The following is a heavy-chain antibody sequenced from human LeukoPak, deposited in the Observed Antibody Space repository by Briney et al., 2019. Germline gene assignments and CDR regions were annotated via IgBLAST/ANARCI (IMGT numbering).Heavy chain of an antibody. CDR3: ARVPVVVAPYYYYYYGMDV. CDR2: IYYRGST. D-gene: IGHD2-15*01. V-gene: IGHV4-59*01. CDR1: GGSISSYY. J-gene: IGHJ6*02. Sequence: PSETLSLTCTVSGGSISSYYWSWIRQPPGKGLEWIGYIYYRGSTNYNPSLKSRVTISVDTSKNQFSLKLSSVTAADTAVYYCARVPVVVAPYYYYYYGMDVWGQGTTVTVSS.